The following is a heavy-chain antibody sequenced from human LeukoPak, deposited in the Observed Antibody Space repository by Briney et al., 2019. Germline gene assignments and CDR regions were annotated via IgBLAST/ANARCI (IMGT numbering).Heavy chain of an antibody. Sequence: GSLRLSCAASGFTFSSYAMHWVRQAPGKGLEWVAVISYDGSNKYYADSVKGRFTISRDNSKNTLYLQMNSLRAEDTAVYYCARDPGPREETFDYWGQGTLVTVSS. CDR3: ARDPGPREETFDY. J-gene: IGHJ4*02. CDR2: ISYDGSNK. D-gene: IGHD1-26*01. V-gene: IGHV3-30-3*01. CDR1: GFTFSSYA.